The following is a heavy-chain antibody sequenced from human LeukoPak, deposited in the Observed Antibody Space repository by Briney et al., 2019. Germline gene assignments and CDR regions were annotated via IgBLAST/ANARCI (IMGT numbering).Heavy chain of an antibody. CDR2: INWNGGST. Sequence: GGSLRLSCAASGFTFDDYGMSWVREAPGKGLEWVSGINWNGGSTGYADSVKGRFTISRDNAKNSLYLQMNSLRGEDTALYHCARAKGIAAAEFDYWGQGTLVTVSS. CDR3: ARAKGIAAAEFDY. D-gene: IGHD6-13*01. J-gene: IGHJ4*02. CDR1: GFTFDDYG. V-gene: IGHV3-20*01.